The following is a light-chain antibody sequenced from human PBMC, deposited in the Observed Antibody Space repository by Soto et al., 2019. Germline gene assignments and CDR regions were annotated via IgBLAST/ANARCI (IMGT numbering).Light chain of an antibody. CDR2: DVT. V-gene: IGLV2-11*01. CDR1: SSDVGGYAY. J-gene: IGLJ3*02. Sequence: QSALTQPRSVSGSPGQSVTISCTGTSSDVGGYAYVSWYQQHPGKAPKLIMYDVTKRPSGVPDRISGSKSGNMASLTISGLQAGDEADYYCCSYAGSYSWVFGGGTKLTVL. CDR3: CSYAGSYSWV.